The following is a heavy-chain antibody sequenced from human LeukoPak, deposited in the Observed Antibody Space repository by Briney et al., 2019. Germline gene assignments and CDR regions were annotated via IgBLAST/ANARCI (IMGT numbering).Heavy chain of an antibody. CDR3: AKDHSLVGATWANLDY. J-gene: IGHJ4*02. V-gene: IGHV4-61*02. CDR2: IYSSGST. CDR1: GGSISSGSYY. Sequence: SETLSLTCTVSGGSISSGSYYWSWIRQPAGKGLEWIGRIYSSGSTNYNPSLKSRVTISIDTSNNQFSLNLSSVTAADTAVYYCAKDHSLVGATWANLDYWGQGTLVTVSS. D-gene: IGHD1-26*01.